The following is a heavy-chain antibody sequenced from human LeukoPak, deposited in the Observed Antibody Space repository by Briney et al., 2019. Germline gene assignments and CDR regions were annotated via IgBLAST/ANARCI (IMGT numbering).Heavy chain of an antibody. CDR2: IWYDGSDK. D-gene: IGHD6-13*01. V-gene: IGHV3-33*01. J-gene: IGHJ4*02. Sequence: GGSLRLSCAASGFSFRTYSMHWVRQAPGKGLEWVAIIWYDGSDKYFADSVKGRFTISRDNSKNTLYLQMNSLRAEDTAVYYCAIRSLRSSWDSFDYWGQGALVTVSS. CDR3: AIRSLRSSWDSFDY. CDR1: GFSFRTYS.